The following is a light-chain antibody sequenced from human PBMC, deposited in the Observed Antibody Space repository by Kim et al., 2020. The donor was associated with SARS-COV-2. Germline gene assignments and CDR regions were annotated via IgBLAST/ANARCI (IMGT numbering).Light chain of an antibody. CDR2: GAS. J-gene: IGKJ2*03. V-gene: IGKV3-15*01. CDR1: QSVSSN. Sequence: SVSPGERATLSCRASQSVSSNLAWYQQKPGQAPRLLIYGASTRATGIPARFSGSGSGTEFTLTISSLQSEDFAVYYCQQYNNWPGSFGQGTKLEIK. CDR3: QQYNNWPGS.